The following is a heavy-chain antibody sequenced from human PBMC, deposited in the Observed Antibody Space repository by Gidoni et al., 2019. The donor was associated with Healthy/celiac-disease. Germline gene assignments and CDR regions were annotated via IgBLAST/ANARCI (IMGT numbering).Heavy chain of an antibody. J-gene: IGHJ6*02. CDR3: AKVRNIYYYYYGMDV. CDR2: ISWNSGSI. Sequence: EVQLVESGGGLVQPGRSLRLSCAASGFTFADYAMHWVRQAPGKGLEWVSGISWNSGSIGYADSVKGRFTISRDNAKNSLYLQMNSLRAEDTALYYCAKVRNIYYYYYGMDVWGQGTTVTVSS. V-gene: IGHV3-9*01. CDR1: GFTFADYA. D-gene: IGHD1-1*01.